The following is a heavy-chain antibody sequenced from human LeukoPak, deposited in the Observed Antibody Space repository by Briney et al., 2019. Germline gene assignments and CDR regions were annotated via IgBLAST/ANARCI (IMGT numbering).Heavy chain of an antibody. CDR3: ARELGYCTGGNFYGGVFHY. J-gene: IGHJ4*02. Sequence: SETLSLTYAVNGGSFSGYYWSWIRQPPGKGLEWIGEINHSGSTTYNPSLKSRATISVDTSKNQLSLKLSSVTAADTAVYYCARELGYCTGGNFYGGVFHYWGQGTLVTVSS. CDR1: GGSFSGYY. CDR2: INHSGST. V-gene: IGHV4-34*01. D-gene: IGHD2-15*01.